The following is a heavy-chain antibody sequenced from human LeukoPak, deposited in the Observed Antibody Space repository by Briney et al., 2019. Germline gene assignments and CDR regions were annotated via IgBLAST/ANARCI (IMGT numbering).Heavy chain of an antibody. V-gene: IGHV3-21*01. Sequence: SGGSLRLSCAASGFTFSSYSMNWVRQAPGKGLEWVSSISSSSSYIYYADSVKGRFTISRDNAKNSLYLQMNSLRAEDTAVYYCARYCSSTSGDNGGFDYWGQGTLVTVSS. CDR1: GFTFSSYS. D-gene: IGHD2-2*02. CDR2: ISSSSSYI. J-gene: IGHJ4*02. CDR3: ARYCSSTSGDNGGFDY.